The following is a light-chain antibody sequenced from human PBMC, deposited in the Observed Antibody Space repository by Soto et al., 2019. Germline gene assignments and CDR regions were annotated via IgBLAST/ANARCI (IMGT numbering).Light chain of an antibody. Sequence: EIVLTQSPGTLSLSPGERATLSCGASQSVRSSYLAWYQQKPGQAPRLLIYVASIRATGIPDRFSGSGSGTEFTLTISSLQSEDFAVYYCQQYNSWPPITFGQGHDWRL. V-gene: IGKV3-20*01. CDR3: QQYNSWPPIT. J-gene: IGKJ5*01. CDR2: VAS. CDR1: QSVRSSY.